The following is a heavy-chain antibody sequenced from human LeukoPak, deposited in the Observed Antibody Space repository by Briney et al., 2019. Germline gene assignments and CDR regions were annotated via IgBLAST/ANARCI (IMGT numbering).Heavy chain of an antibody. CDR1: GYTFTSYD. D-gene: IGHD3-10*01. CDR3: ARGPYYSGSGSYYMWDY. J-gene: IGHJ4*02. CDR2: MNPNSGNT. Sequence: ASVKVSCKASGYTFTSYDINWVRQATGQGLEWMGWMNPNSGNTGYAKKFQGRITMTRNTSISTAHMELSSLRSEDTAVYYCARGPYYSGSGSYYMWDYWGQGTLVTVSS. V-gene: IGHV1-8*01.